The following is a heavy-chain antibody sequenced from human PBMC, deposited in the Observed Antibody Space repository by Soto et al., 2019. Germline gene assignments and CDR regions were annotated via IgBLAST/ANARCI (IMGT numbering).Heavy chain of an antibody. J-gene: IGHJ6*02. D-gene: IGHD6-6*01. Sequence: GESLKISCKGSGYSFTSYWIGWVRQMPGKGLEWMGIIYPGDSDTRYSPSFQGQVTISADKSVSTAYLQWSSLKASDTAMYYCARRQYSSSGYYYYGMDVWGQGTTVTVSS. V-gene: IGHV5-51*01. CDR2: IYPGDSDT. CDR1: GYSFTSYW. CDR3: ARRQYSSSGYYYYGMDV.